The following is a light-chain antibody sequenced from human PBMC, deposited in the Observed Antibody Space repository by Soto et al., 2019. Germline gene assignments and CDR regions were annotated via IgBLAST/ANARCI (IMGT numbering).Light chain of an antibody. CDR2: DVS. CDR1: QGVTTN. J-gene: IGKJ5*01. Sequence: EIVMTQSPASLSVSPGERLTLPCRAGQGVTTNFAWYQQKSGQSPRLLIYDVSTRATGVPARFSGTGSETDFTLTISGLQSEDSAVYFCQQYNNWPFSSGQGTRLEIK. CDR3: QQYNNWPFS. V-gene: IGKV3-15*01.